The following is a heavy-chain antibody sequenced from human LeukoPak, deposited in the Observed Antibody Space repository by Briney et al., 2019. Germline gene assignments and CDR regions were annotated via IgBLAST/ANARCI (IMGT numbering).Heavy chain of an antibody. Sequence: GGSLRLSCAASGFTFSSHGMNWVRQAPGKGLEWVSGISPSGGITYYTDSVKGRFTISRDNSKNTLYLQMNSLRAEDTAVYYCATTRGLNAFDIWGQGTMVTVSS. CDR1: GFTFSSHG. V-gene: IGHV3-23*01. CDR3: ATTRGLNAFDI. J-gene: IGHJ3*02. D-gene: IGHD3-22*01. CDR2: ISPSGGIT.